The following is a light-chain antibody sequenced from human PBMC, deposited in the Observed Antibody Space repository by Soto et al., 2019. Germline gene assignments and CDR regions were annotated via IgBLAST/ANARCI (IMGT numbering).Light chain of an antibody. Sequence: DIQMTQSPSTLSASVGDRVTITYRASQNIITWLAWYQQKPGKAPKLLIYDASSLGSGVPSRFSGSESGTEFTLTISSLQPYDFATYYCQQYSNSWTFGQGTKVDIK. V-gene: IGKV1-5*01. CDR1: QNIITW. CDR2: DAS. CDR3: QQYSNSWT. J-gene: IGKJ1*01.